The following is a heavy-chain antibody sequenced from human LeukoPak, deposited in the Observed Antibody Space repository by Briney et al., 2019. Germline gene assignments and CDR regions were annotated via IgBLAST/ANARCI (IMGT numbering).Heavy chain of an antibody. CDR2: ISYDGSNK. CDR3: AKAVRGFDY. CDR1: GFTFSSYG. Sequence: GGSLRLSCAASGFTFSSYGMHWVRQAPGKGLEWVAVISYDGSNKYYADSVKGRFTISRDNSKNTLYLQMNSLRAEDTAVYYCAKAVRGFDYWGQGTLVTVSS. J-gene: IGHJ4*02. D-gene: IGHD3-10*01. V-gene: IGHV3-30*18.